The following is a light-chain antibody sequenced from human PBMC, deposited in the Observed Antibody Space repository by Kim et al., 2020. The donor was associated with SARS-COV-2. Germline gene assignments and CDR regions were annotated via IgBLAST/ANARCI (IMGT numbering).Light chain of an antibody. J-gene: IGKJ4*01. V-gene: IGKV1-33*01. CDR1: QDINNS. CDR3: QQYDNLPLT. CDR2: DSS. Sequence: DIQMTQSPSSLSASVGDRVTITCQASQDINNSLNWYQQKPGKAPKLLIYDSSNLETGVPSRFSGSGSGTDFTFTISSLQPEDSATYYCQQYDNLPLTFGGGTKVDIK.